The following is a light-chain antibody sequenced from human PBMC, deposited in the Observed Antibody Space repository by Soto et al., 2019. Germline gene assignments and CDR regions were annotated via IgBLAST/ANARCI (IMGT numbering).Light chain of an antibody. CDR2: EAS. CDR1: QSIGLW. Sequence: DIQMTQSPSTLSASVGDRVTITCRASQSIGLWLAWYQQKPGKAHKVLIYEASTLESGVPSRFSGSGSGTEFTLTISSLQPDDVATYYCHQYSTYSRCTFGQGTELEIK. J-gene: IGKJ2*02. V-gene: IGKV1-5*03. CDR3: HQYSTYSRCT.